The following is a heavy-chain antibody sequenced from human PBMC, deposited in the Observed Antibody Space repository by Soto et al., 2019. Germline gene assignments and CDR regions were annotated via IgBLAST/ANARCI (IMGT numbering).Heavy chain of an antibody. CDR3: STESLKTMIVVRFGF. J-gene: IGHJ4*03. D-gene: IGHD3-22*01. CDR2: IKSKTDGGTT. V-gene: IGHV3-15*07. Sequence: GGSLRLSCAASGFTFSNAWINWVRQAPGKGLEWVGRIKSKTDGGTTDFAAPVKGRFAISRDDSKDMVYLQMNSLKTEDTGIYFFSTESLKTMIVVRFGFRGQGTLVTVSS. CDR1: GFTFSNAW.